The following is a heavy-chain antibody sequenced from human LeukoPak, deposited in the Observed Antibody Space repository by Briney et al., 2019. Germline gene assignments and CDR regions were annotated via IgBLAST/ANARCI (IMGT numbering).Heavy chain of an antibody. Sequence: PGGSLRLSCAASRFAFSSYAMSWVRQAPGKGLEWVSPISGSSGNTYYADSVKGRFTISRDNSKNTLYLQINSLRAEDTAVYYCAKDAPYYYDSSGYGGDCYICGQGTMGTVSS. CDR1: RFAFSSYA. CDR2: ISGSSGNT. CDR3: AKDAPYYYDSSGYGGDCYI. J-gene: IGHJ3*02. D-gene: IGHD3-22*01. V-gene: IGHV3-23*01.